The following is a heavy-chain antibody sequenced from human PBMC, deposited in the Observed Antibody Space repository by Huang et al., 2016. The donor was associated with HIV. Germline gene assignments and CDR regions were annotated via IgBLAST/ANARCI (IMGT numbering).Heavy chain of an antibody. V-gene: IGHV2-5*01. CDR2: IYWNDDK. CDR1: GFSLTPTGIA. CDR3: ARRPLGAGYYFDS. D-gene: IGHD3-16*01. Sequence: QITLKESGPTLVKPTQTLTLTCTFSGFSLTPTGIAGGWIRQPPGKALEWLALIYWNDDKRYSPSLKNRLTISKDTSRNQVVLTVTDVDPLDTATYYCARRPLGAGYYFDSWGQGMLVTVTS. J-gene: IGHJ4*02.